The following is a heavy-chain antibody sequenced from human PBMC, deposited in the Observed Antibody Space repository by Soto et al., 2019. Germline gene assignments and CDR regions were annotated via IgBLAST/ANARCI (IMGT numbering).Heavy chain of an antibody. J-gene: IGHJ5*02. D-gene: IGHD2-15*01. V-gene: IGHV3-49*03. CDR2: IRSKAYGGTT. CDR1: GFTFGDYA. Sequence: PGGSLRLSCTASGFTFGDYAMSWFRQAPGKGLEWVGFIRSKAYGGTTEYAASVKGRFTISRDDSKSIAYLQMNSLKTEDTAVYYCTGVVVAAVRRQLSPWDQGTLVTVSS. CDR3: TGVVVAAVRRQLSP.